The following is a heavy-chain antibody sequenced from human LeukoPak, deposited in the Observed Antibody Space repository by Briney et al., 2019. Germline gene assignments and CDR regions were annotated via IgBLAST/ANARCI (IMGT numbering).Heavy chain of an antibody. J-gene: IGHJ6*02. CDR2: IWYDGSNK. CDR3: ARDTVGGGYFDWLLASYYYYGMDV. Sequence: GRSLRLSCAASGFTFSSYGMHWVRQAPGKGLEWVAVIWYDGSNKYYADSVKGRFTISRDNSKNTLYLQMNSLRAEDTAVYYCARDTVGGGYFDWLLASYYYYGMDVWGQGTTVTVSS. V-gene: IGHV3-33*01. CDR1: GFTFSSYG. D-gene: IGHD3-9*01.